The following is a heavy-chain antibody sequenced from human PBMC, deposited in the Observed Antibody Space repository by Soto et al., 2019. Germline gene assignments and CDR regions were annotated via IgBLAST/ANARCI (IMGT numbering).Heavy chain of an antibody. CDR3: ARRRLSGYLDY. V-gene: IGHV4-59*01. Sequence: SETLSLTCTFSGFSSSSYYWILIRQPPGKGLEWIGYIYYSGSTNYNPSLKSRVTISVDTSKNQFSLKLSSVTAADTAVYYCARRRLSGYLDYWGQGTLVTVSS. CDR2: IYYSGST. D-gene: IGHD1-26*01. J-gene: IGHJ4*02. CDR1: GFSSSSYY.